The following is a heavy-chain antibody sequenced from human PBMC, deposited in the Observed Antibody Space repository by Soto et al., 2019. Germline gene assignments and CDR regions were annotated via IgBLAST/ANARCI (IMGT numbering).Heavy chain of an antibody. CDR2: LSHDGSIK. V-gene: IGHV3-30*03. CDR1: GFTFSTYG. J-gene: IGHJ4*02. CDR3: ASGYRTGWYYFDY. Sequence: GGSLRLSCAASGFTFSTYGMHWVRQAPGKGLDWVAVLSHDGSIKYYADSVMGRFTVSRDNSKNTLYLQMNNLKPEDTAVYYCASGYRTGWYYFDYWGQGTLVTVSS. D-gene: IGHD6-19*01.